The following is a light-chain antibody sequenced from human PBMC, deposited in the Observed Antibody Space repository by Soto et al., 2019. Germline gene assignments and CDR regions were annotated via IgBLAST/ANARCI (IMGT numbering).Light chain of an antibody. Sequence: DIQMTQSPSTLSASVGERVTITCRASQTVSGWLAWYQQKPGKAPKLLIYDASSLESGVPSRFSGSGSGTEFTLTISSLQPDDFATYYCQQYYSYPLITFGQVTRLEIK. J-gene: IGKJ5*01. CDR1: QTVSGW. CDR3: QQYYSYPLIT. CDR2: DAS. V-gene: IGKV1-5*01.